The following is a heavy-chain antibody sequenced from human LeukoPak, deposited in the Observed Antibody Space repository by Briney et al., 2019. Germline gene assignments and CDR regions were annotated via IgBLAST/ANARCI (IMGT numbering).Heavy chain of an antibody. V-gene: IGHV3-7*01. J-gene: IGHJ6*03. CDR3: ARGTAVASRYYYYMDV. D-gene: IGHD6-19*01. CDR2: IKQDGSEK. CDR1: GFTFSSYW. Sequence: PGGSLRLSCAASGFTFSSYWMSWVRQAPGKGLEWVANIKQDGSEKYYVDSVKGRFTISRDNAKNSLYPQMNSLRAEDTAVYYCARGTAVASRYYYYMDVWGKGTTVTVSS.